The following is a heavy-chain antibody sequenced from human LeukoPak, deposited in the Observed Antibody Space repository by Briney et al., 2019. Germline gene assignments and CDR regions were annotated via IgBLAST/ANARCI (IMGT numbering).Heavy chain of an antibody. V-gene: IGHV4-30-4*01. Sequence: PSETLSLTCTVSGGSISSGDYYWSWIRQPPGKGLEGIGYIYYSGSTYYNPSLKSRVTISVDTSKNQFSLKLSSVTAADTAVYYCARDSSGYYYVNAFDIWGQGTMVTVSS. CDR2: IYYSGST. CDR3: ARDSSGYYYVNAFDI. D-gene: IGHD3-22*01. J-gene: IGHJ3*02. CDR1: GGSISSGDYY.